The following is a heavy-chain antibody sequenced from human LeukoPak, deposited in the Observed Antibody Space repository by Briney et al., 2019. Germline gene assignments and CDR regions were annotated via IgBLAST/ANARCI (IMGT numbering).Heavy chain of an antibody. CDR3: ARATVGSSGYYGYYYMDV. V-gene: IGHV4-4*07. Sequence: PSETLSLTCTVSGGSISSYYWSWIRQPAGKRLEWIGRIYTSGSTNYNPSLKSRVTMSVDTSKNQFSLKLSSVTAADTAVYYCARATVGSSGYYGYYYMDVWGKGTKVTVSS. CDR2: IYTSGST. CDR1: GGSISSYY. J-gene: IGHJ6*03. D-gene: IGHD3-22*01.